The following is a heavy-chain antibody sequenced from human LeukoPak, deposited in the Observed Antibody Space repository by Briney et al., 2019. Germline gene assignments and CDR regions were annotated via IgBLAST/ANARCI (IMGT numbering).Heavy chain of an antibody. CDR2: VYHSGS. V-gene: IGHV4-59*02. Sequence: SETLSLTCSVSGASVSSYYWSWVRQPPDKGLEWIGYVYHSGSSSNPSLQSRVTISQDTSRNQFSLKMTSVTAADTAVYYCAKLLGEEYWGQGTLVVVSS. CDR1: GASVSSYY. CDR3: AKLLGEEY. D-gene: IGHD6-6*01. J-gene: IGHJ4*02.